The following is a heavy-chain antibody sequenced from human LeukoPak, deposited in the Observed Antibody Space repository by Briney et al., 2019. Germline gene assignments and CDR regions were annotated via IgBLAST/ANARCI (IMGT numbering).Heavy chain of an antibody. CDR2: ISDGST. CDR3: LTIVETTIDAFDI. V-gene: IGHV3-38-3*01. D-gene: IGHD1-26*01. CDR1: GFTVSSNE. Sequence: GGSLRLSCAASGFTVSSNEMSWVRQAPGKGLEWVSSISDGSTYYADSRKGRFTISRDNSKNTLHLQMNSLRAEDTAVYYCLTIVETTIDAFDIWGQGTMVTVSS. J-gene: IGHJ3*02.